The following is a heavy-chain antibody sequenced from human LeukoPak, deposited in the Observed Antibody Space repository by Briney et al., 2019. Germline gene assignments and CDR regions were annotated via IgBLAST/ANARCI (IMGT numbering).Heavy chain of an antibody. D-gene: IGHD6-13*01. CDR2: IYTSGST. J-gene: IGHJ5*02. CDR1: GGSIGSYY. Sequence: PSETLSLTCTVSGGSIGSYYWSWIRQPAGKGLEWIGRIYTSGSTNYNPSLKSRVTMSVDTSKNQFSLKLSSVTAADTAVYYCARGRIRFVFGSRYWFDPWGQGTLVTVSS. CDR3: ARGRIRFVFGSRYWFDP. V-gene: IGHV4-4*07.